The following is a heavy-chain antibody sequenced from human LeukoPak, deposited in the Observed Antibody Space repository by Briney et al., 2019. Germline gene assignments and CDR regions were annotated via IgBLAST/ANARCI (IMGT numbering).Heavy chain of an antibody. CDR3: ASYRYGSSFAFDI. CDR2: INHSGST. D-gene: IGHD6-6*01. Sequence: SETLSLTCAVYGGSFSGYYWSWIRQPPGKGLEWIGEINHSGSTNYNPSLKSRVTISVDTSKNQFSLKLSSVTAADTAVYHCASYRYGSSFAFDIWGQGTMVTVPS. V-gene: IGHV4-34*01. CDR1: GGSFSGYY. J-gene: IGHJ3*02.